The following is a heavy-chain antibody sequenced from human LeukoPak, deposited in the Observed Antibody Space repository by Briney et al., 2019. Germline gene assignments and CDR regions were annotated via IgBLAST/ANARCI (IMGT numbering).Heavy chain of an antibody. CDR1: GFTFSTYW. J-gene: IGHJ4*02. D-gene: IGHD6-19*01. CDR3: AKRGLDPNTKQWLVRNRGSYYFDY. Sequence: PGGSLRLSCAASGFTFSTYWMSWVRQAPGKGLEWVANIKQDGSDKYYVDSVKGRFTISRDKAKNSLFLQMNSLRAEDTAVYYCAKRGLDPNTKQWLVRNRGSYYFDYWGQGTLVTVSS. V-gene: IGHV3-7*01. CDR2: IKQDGSDK.